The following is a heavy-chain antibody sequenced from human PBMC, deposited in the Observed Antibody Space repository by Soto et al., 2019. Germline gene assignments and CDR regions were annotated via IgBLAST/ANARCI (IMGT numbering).Heavy chain of an antibody. D-gene: IGHD6-13*01. V-gene: IGHV1-2*04. CDR3: AREGYSSRDFDY. Sequence: ASVKVSCKASGYTFTGYYMHWVRQAPGQGLEWMGWINPNSGGTNYAQKFQGWVTMTRDTSISTAYMELSRLRSDDMAVYYCAREGYSSRDFDYWGQGTLVTVSS. CDR2: INPNSGGT. J-gene: IGHJ4*02. CDR1: GYTFTGYY.